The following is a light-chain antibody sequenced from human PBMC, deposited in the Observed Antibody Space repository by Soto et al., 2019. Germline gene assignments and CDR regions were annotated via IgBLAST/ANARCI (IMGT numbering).Light chain of an antibody. CDR2: AAS. V-gene: IGKV3D-15*01. CDR3: QQYNNWWT. J-gene: IGKJ1*01. CDR1: EAVRSN. Sequence: RVITQSPDTLSVSPGERATLSCRASEAVRSNLAWYQQKPGQAPRLLIYAASTRATGIPARFIGNGSGTEFTLTISSPQSEDFAVYYCQQYNNWWTFGQGTKVDIK.